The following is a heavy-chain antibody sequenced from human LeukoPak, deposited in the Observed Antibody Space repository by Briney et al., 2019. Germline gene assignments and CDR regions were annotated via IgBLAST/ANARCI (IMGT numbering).Heavy chain of an antibody. V-gene: IGHV3-30*04. CDR1: GFTFSSYA. J-gene: IGHJ3*02. D-gene: IGHD3-9*01. CDR2: ISYDGSNK. CDR3: AREYYDILTGYHDAFDI. Sequence: PGGSLRLSCAASGFTFSSYAMHWVRQAPGKGLEWVAVISYDGSNKYYADSVKGRFTISRDNSKNTLYLQMNSLRAEDTAVYYCAREYYDILTGYHDAFDIWGQGTMVTVSS.